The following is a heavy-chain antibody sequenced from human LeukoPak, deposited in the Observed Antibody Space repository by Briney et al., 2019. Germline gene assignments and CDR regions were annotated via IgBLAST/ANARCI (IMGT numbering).Heavy chain of an antibody. V-gene: IGHV4-38-2*02. D-gene: IGHD6-6*01. J-gene: IGHJ5*02. CDR2: IYNSGST. Sequence: SETLSLTCTVSGYSIGTDYYWGWIRQPPGKGLEWSGSIYNSGSTYYNPSLKSRITMSVDTSKNQFSLKLSSVTAADTAVYYCARNSSSSSPPERYNWFDPWGQGTLVTVSS. CDR3: ARNSSSSSPPERYNWFDP. CDR1: GYSIGTDYY.